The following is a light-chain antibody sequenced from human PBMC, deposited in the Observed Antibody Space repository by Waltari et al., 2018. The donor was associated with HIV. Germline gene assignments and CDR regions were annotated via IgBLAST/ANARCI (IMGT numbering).Light chain of an antibody. CDR1: ALPKQY. CDR3: QSADSSGTVV. Sequence: SYELTQPPSVSVSPGQTARITCSGDALPKQYAYCLGDMDPGPVLVRYKDSERPSGIPERFSGSSSGTTVTLTISGVQAEDEADYYCQSADSSGTVVFGGGTKLTVL. CDR2: KDS. V-gene: IGLV3-25*03. J-gene: IGLJ2*01.